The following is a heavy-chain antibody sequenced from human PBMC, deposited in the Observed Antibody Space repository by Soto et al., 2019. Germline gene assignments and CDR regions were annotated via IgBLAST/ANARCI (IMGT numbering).Heavy chain of an antibody. V-gene: IGHV3-30*18. CDR3: AKDLRLHAFDI. Sequence: GGSLRLSCAASGFTFSSYGMHWVRQAPGKGLEWGAVISYDGSNKYYADSVKGRFTISRDNSKNTLYLQMNSLRAEDTAVYYCAKDLRLHAFDIWGQGTMVTVSS. CDR2: ISYDGSNK. J-gene: IGHJ3*02. CDR1: GFTFSSYG.